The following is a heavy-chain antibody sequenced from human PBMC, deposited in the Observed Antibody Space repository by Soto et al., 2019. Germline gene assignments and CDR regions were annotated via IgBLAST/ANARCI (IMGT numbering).Heavy chain of an antibody. CDR1: GFTFSSYE. Sequence: EVQLVESGGGLVQPGGSLRLSCAASGFTFSSYEMNWVRQAPGKGLEWVSYISSSGSTIYYADSVKGRFTISRDNAKNSLYLQMNSLRAEDTAVYYCAKDRSGSGEFPPSFDYWGQGTLVTVSS. D-gene: IGHD3-10*01. J-gene: IGHJ4*02. V-gene: IGHV3-48*03. CDR3: AKDRSGSGEFPPSFDY. CDR2: ISSSGSTI.